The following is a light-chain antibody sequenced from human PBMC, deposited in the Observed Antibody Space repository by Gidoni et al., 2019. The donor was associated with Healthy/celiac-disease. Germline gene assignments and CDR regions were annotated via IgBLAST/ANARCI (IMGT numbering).Light chain of an antibody. CDR1: QSISSY. J-gene: IGKJ1*01. CDR2: AAS. Sequence: DIQMTQSPSSLSASVGDRVTITCRASQSISSYLNWYQQKPGKAPKLLIYAASSLQSGVPSRCSGSGSGTDFTLTISSLQPEDVATYYCQQSYRTPRTFGQGTKVEIK. CDR3: QQSYRTPRT. V-gene: IGKV1-39*01.